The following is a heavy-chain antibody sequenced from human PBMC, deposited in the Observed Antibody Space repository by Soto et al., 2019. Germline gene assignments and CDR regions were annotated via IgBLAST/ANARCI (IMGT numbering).Heavy chain of an antibody. CDR1: GESISSRSYY. CDR3: ARQRTTVVTQAYFDH. V-gene: IGHV4-39*01. J-gene: IGHJ4*02. CDR2: IYYSGRT. D-gene: IGHD2-21*02. Sequence: PSGSLSIACIVSGESISSRSYYWGWINQPPGKGLEWIGSIYYSGRTYYNPSFKSRVTISIDTSKNQFSLKLSSVTATDTAVYYCARQRTTVVTQAYFDHWGQGALVTVSS.